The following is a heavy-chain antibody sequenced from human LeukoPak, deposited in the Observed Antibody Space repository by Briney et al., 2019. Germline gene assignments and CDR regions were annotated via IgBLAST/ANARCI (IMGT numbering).Heavy chain of an antibody. V-gene: IGHV3-7*01. J-gene: IGHJ4*02. CDR2: IEQDGSEK. CDR3: ARPTIYGDYPTYCFDY. D-gene: IGHD4-17*01. Sequence: PGGSLRLACAASGFTLSRYWMSWVRQAAGNGLEWVANIEQDGSEKYYVDSVKGRFTISRDNAKHSLYLQMNSLRAEDTAVYYCARPTIYGDYPTYCFDYWGQGTLVTVSS. CDR1: GFTLSRYW.